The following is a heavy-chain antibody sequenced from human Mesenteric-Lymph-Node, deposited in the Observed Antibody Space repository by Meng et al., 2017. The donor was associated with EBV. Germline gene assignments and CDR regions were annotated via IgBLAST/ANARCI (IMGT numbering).Heavy chain of an antibody. J-gene: IGHJ4*02. Sequence: QVQLQEAGPGLVKPSETLSLTCSVSGGSVSSGSYYWSWIRQPPGKGLEWIGYIYRTGSTDYNPSLNSRVSISIDTSKNQFSLRLTPVTAADTAVYYCARDSGITVTNSFDYWGQGALVTVSS. CDR2: IYRTGST. CDR3: ARDSGITVTNSFDY. CDR1: GGSVSSGSYY. V-gene: IGHV4-61*01. D-gene: IGHD1-20*01.